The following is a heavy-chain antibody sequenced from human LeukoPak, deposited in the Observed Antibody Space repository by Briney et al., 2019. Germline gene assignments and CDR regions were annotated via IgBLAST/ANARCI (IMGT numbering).Heavy chain of an antibody. CDR2: IKQDGSEK. CDR3: ARDPTDDMSGRGYYMDV. CDR1: GFTFSSYW. J-gene: IGHJ6*03. V-gene: IGHV3-7*01. D-gene: IGHD3-22*01. Sequence: GGSLRLSCAASGFTFSSYWMSWVRQAPGKGLEWVANIKQDGSEKYYVDSVKGRFAISRDNAKNSLYLQMNSLRAEDTAVYYRARDPTDDMSGRGYYMDVWGKGTTVTVSS.